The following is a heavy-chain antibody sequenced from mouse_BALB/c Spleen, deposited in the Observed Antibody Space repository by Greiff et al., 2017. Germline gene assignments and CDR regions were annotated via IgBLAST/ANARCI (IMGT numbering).Heavy chain of an antibody. CDR3: TEWRIRLRRTPYAMDY. V-gene: IGHV6-6*01. D-gene: IGHD2-2*01. CDR2: IRSKANNHAT. CDR1: GFTFSDAW. Sequence: DVKLVESGGGLVQPGGSMKLSCAASGFTFSDAWMYWVRQSPEKGLEWVAEIRSKANNHATYYTESVKGRFTISRDDSKNSVYLQMNSLRTEDTGVYSFTEWRIRLRRTPYAMDYWGQGTSVTVSS. J-gene: IGHJ4*01.